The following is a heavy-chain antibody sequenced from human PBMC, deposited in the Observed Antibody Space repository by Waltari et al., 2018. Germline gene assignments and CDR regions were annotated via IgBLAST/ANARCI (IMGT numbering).Heavy chain of an antibody. Sequence: VRQAPGKGLEWVAVISYDGSNKYYADSVKGRFTISRDNSKNTLYLQMNSLRAEDTAVYYCARDALYYDFWSGYFHYWGQGTLVAVSS. CDR2: ISYDGSNK. CDR3: ARDALYYDFWSGYFHY. J-gene: IGHJ4*02. V-gene: IGHV3-30-3*01. D-gene: IGHD3-3*01.